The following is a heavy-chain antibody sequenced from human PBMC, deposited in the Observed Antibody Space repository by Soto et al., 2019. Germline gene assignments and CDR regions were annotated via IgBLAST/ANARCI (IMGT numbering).Heavy chain of an antibody. Sequence: EVQLVESGGGLVQPGGSLRLSCAASGFTFSSYEMNWVRQAPGKGLEWVSYISSSGSTIYYADSVKGRFTISRDNAKNSLYLQMNSLRAEDTAVYYCARDLWIQKRGGDYWGQGTLVIVSS. J-gene: IGHJ4*02. V-gene: IGHV3-48*03. CDR2: ISSSGSTI. D-gene: IGHD5-18*01. CDR1: GFTFSSYE. CDR3: ARDLWIQKRGGDY.